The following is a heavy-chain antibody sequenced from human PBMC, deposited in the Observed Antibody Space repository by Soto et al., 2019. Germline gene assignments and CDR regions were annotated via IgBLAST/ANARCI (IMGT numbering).Heavy chain of an antibody. CDR3: AKAARDCGGDCYSSYFDS. Sequence: GGSLRLSCSASRFTFGGYAMSWVRQAPGKGLEWVSGITGNAANTVYADSVKGQFTISRDNSKNALYLQLNSLRAEDTAVYFCAKAARDCGGDCYSSYFDSWGQGALVTVSS. J-gene: IGHJ4*02. D-gene: IGHD2-21*02. V-gene: IGHV3-23*01. CDR1: RFTFGGYA. CDR2: ITGNAANT.